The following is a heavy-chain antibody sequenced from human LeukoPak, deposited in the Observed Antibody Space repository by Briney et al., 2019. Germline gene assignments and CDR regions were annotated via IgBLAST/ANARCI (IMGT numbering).Heavy chain of an antibody. CDR2: ISWTTGNI. Sequence: GGSLRLSSAASGLTFDDYAMRWVRQAPGKGLEWVSGISWTTGNIAYADSVKGRFTISRDNAKNSLYLQMNTLRAEDTALYCCAKGGAAVDNYWYFDLWGRGTLVTVTS. D-gene: IGHD6-13*01. J-gene: IGHJ2*01. CDR1: GLTFDDYA. CDR3: AKGGAAVDNYWYFDL. V-gene: IGHV3-9*01.